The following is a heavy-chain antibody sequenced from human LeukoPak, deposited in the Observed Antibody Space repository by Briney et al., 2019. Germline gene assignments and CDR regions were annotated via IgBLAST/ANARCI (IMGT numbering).Heavy chain of an antibody. CDR1: GGSISSSSYY. CDR2: IYYSGST. V-gene: IGHV4-39*07. CDR3: AREVGGGNGPFDI. D-gene: IGHD4-23*01. Sequence: SETLSLTCTVSGGSISSSSYYWGWVRQPPGKGLEWIGSIYYSGSTYYNPSLKSRVTVSVDTSKNQFSLKLSSVTAADTAVYYCAREVGGGNGPFDIWGQGTMVTVSS. J-gene: IGHJ3*02.